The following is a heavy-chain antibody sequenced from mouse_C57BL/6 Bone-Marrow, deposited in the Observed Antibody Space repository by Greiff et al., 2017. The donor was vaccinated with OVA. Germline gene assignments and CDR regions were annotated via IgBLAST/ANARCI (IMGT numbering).Heavy chain of an antibody. Sequence: EVQLVESGEGLVKPGGSLKLSCAASGFTFSSYAMSWVRQTPEKRLEWVAYISSGGDYIYYADTVKGRFTISRENARNTLYLQMSSLKSEDTAMYYCTRVDYYYAMDYWGQGTSVTVSS. CDR1: GFTFSSYA. CDR3: TRVDYYYAMDY. V-gene: IGHV5-9-1*02. D-gene: IGHD2-4*01. J-gene: IGHJ4*01. CDR2: ISSGGDYI.